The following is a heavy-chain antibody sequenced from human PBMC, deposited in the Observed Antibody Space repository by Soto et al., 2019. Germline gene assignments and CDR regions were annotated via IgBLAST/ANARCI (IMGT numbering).Heavy chain of an antibody. J-gene: IGHJ5*02. Sequence: SETLSLTCTVSGGSISSYYWSWIRQPPGKGLEWIGYIYYSGSTNYNPSLKSRVTISVDTSKNQFSLKLSSVTAADTAVYYCARVSGACSSTSCYPQAGWFDPWGQGTLVTVSS. CDR2: IYYSGST. CDR1: GGSISSYY. V-gene: IGHV4-59*01. CDR3: ARVSGACSSTSCYPQAGWFDP. D-gene: IGHD2-2*01.